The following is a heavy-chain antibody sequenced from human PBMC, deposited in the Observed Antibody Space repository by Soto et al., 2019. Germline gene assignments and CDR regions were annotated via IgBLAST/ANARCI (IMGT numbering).Heavy chain of an antibody. J-gene: IGHJ3*02. Sequence: SETRSLTWILSARSINRLTHQCYRIPQPPGKVLECIWSIYYRGSTYYKQSLKSRVTRSGATSKSQFSLKLTSVTAADTAVYYCASPLGVAQQLVNDAFDIWGKGTIVNV. V-gene: IGHV4-39*01. D-gene: IGHD6-13*01. CDR3: ASPLGVAQQLVNDAFDI. CDR2: IYYRGST. CDR1: ARSINRLTHQ.